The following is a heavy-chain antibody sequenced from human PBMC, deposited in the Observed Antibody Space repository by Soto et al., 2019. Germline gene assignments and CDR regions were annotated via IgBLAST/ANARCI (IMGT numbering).Heavy chain of an antibody. D-gene: IGHD3-10*01. V-gene: IGHV3-30-3*01. CDR1: GFTFSSYA. Sequence: PGGSPRLSCAASGFTFSSYAMHGVRQAPGKGLEWVAVISYDGSNKYYADSVKGRFTISRDNSKNTLYLQMNSLRAEDTAVYYCARDRGDTNYYYYYYGMDVWGQGTTVTVS. CDR2: ISYDGSNK. J-gene: IGHJ6*02. CDR3: ARDRGDTNYYYYYYGMDV.